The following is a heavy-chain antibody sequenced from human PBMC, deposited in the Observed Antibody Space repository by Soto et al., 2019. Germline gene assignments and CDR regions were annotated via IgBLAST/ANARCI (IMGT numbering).Heavy chain of an antibody. J-gene: IGHJ4*02. D-gene: IGHD1-1*01. CDR2: IWYDGTIT. Sequence: LSLTCAATGFIFRHHAFHWVRQAPGKGLEWVAVIWYDGTITYYADSVKGRFSISRDDSRNTLYLEMTSLKVDDTGVYYCAREANQYVDNYFNYSDYWGQGTLVTVSS. CDR1: GFIFRHHA. V-gene: IGHV3-33*01. CDR3: AREANQYVDNYFNYSDY.